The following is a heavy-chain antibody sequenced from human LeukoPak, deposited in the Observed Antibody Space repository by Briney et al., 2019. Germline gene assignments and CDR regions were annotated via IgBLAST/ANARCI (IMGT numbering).Heavy chain of an antibody. V-gene: IGHV3-7*01. CDR2: IKQDGSEK. J-gene: IGHJ4*02. Sequence: PGGSLSLSCAASGFTFSNYWMSWVRQAPGKGLEWVANIKQDGSEKYYVDSVKGRFTISRDNAKNSLYLQMNSLRAEDTAVYYCASFRITVAGRTGLDYWGQGTLVTVSS. CDR3: ASFRITVAGRTGLDY. CDR1: GFTFSNYW. D-gene: IGHD6-19*01.